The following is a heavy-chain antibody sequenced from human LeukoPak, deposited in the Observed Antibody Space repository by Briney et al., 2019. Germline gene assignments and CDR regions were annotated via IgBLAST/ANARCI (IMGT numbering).Heavy chain of an antibody. D-gene: IGHD5/OR15-5a*01. V-gene: IGHV3-53*01. Sequence: GGSLRLSCAASGFTVGSNYMTWVRQAPGKGLEWVALIYGDDYTFYSDSVEGRFTVSRDRSKNTVYLRLNSLRPEDTAVYFCARGPSLVPSTIYYHYMDVWGTGTTVTVSS. J-gene: IGHJ6*03. CDR2: IYGDDYT. CDR1: GFTVGSNY. CDR3: ARGPSLVPSTIYYHYMDV.